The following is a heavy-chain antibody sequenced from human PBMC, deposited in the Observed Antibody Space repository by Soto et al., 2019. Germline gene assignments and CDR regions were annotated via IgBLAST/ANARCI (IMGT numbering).Heavy chain of an antibody. J-gene: IGHJ4*02. CDR2: IYYSGST. D-gene: IGHD4-17*01. V-gene: IGHV4-30-4*01. Sequence: SETLSLTCTVSGGSISSGDYYWSWIRQPPGKGLEWIGYIYYSGSTYYNPSLKSRVTISVDTSKNQFSLKLSSVTAADTAVYYCARAPRATVTPNFDYWGQGTLVTVSS. CDR1: GGSISSGDYY. CDR3: ARAPRATVTPNFDY.